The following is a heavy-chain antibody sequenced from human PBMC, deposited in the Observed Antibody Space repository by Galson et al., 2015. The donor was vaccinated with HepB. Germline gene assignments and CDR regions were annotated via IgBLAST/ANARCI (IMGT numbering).Heavy chain of an antibody. J-gene: IGHJ6*03. CDR3: ARCGVTGQNYYYYMDV. V-gene: IGHV1-46*01. CDR1: GYTFTSYY. D-gene: IGHD3-3*01. CDR2: INPSGGST. Sequence: SVKVSCKASGYTFTSYYMHWVRQAPGQGLEWMGIINPSGGSTSYAQKFQGRVTMTRDTSTSTVYMELSSLRSEDTAVYYCARCGVTGQNYYYYMDVWGKGTTVTVSS.